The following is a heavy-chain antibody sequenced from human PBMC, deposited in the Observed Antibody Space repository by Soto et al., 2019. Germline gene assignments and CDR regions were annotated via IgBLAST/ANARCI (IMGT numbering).Heavy chain of an antibody. J-gene: IGHJ6*02. CDR1: GFTFSSYS. Sequence: EVQLVESGGGLVKPGGSLRLSCAASGFTFSSYSMNWVRQAPGKGLEWVSSISSSSSYIYYADSVKGRFTISRDNAKNSLYLQMNSLRAEDSAVYYCAGEGVEHGLGPYYYYGMDVWGQGTTVTVSS. V-gene: IGHV3-21*01. CDR3: AGEGVEHGLGPYYYYGMDV. D-gene: IGHD1-1*01. CDR2: ISSSSSYI.